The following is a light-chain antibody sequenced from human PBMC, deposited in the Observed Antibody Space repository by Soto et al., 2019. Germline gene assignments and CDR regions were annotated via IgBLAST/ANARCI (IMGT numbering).Light chain of an antibody. CDR1: HSISSY. J-gene: IGKJ1*01. V-gene: IGKV1-39*01. Sequence: DIHMTQYPSSRSASVGDRVTITCRASHSISSYLNWYKQKPGKAPKXXSYVASSLQSGVPSRVSGSGSGTDFTLTISSLKPEDFETYSCQQTYTTPETFGQGTKVDIK. CDR3: QQTYTTPET. CDR2: VAS.